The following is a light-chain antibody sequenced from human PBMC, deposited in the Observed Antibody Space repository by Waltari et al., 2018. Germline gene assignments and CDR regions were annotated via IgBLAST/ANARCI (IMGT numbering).Light chain of an antibody. J-gene: IGKJ1*01. Sequence: VMTQSPATLSVSPGEGATLSCRATQSIANNLAWYQQKPGQAPRLLIYCASSRATGVSDRFTGRRHWVEFTLTISNLQSDEFGIYYCQQYNKWPQTFGQGTKVEIK. V-gene: IGKV3-15*01. CDR1: QSIANN. CDR2: CAS. CDR3: QQYNKWPQT.